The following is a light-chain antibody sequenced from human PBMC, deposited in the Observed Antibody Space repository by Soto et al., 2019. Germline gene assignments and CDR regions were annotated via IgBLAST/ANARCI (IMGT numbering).Light chain of an antibody. J-gene: IGLJ3*02. CDR2: EVL. Sequence: QSALTQPPSVSGSAGQSVTISCSGTMRDVGAYNLVSWYQHHPGKAPRLIIYEVLHRPSGVSYRFSGSRSGNTASLTISGLQSEDEGDYYCSAYTARSTLVFGGGTKLTVL. V-gene: IGLV2-14*01. CDR1: MRDVGAYNL. CDR3: SAYTARSTLV.